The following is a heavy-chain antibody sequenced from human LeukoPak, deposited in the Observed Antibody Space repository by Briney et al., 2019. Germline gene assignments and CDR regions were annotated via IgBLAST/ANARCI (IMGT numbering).Heavy chain of an antibody. CDR3: ARWHYYDSCGYLLFAFDI. Sequence: PSQTLSLTCTVSGGSISSGSYYWSWIRQPAGKGLEWIGRIYTSGSTNYNPSLKSRVTISVDTSKNQFSLKLSSVTAADTAVYYCARWHYYDSCGYLLFAFDIWGQGTWSPSLQ. CDR1: GGSISSGSYY. J-gene: IGHJ3*02. V-gene: IGHV4-61*02. D-gene: IGHD3-22*01. CDR2: IYTSGST.